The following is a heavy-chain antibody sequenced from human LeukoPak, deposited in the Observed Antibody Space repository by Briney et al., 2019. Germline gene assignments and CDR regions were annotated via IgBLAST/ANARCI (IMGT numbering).Heavy chain of an antibody. CDR3: ARDAASVGANPFDY. J-gene: IGHJ4*02. CDR2: ISAYNGNT. Sequence: ASVKVSCKASGYTFTGYGISWVRQAPGQGLEWMGWISAYNGNTNYAQKLQGRVTMTTDTSTSTAYMELRSLRSDDTAVYYCARDAASVGANPFDYWGQGTLVTVSS. D-gene: IGHD1-26*01. V-gene: IGHV1-18*01. CDR1: GYTFTGYG.